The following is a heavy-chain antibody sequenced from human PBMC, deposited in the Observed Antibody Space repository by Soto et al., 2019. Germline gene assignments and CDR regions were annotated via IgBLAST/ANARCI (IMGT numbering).Heavy chain of an antibody. CDR2: MNPFSGNA. CDR3: TRGQGNH. J-gene: IGHJ4*02. V-gene: IGHV1-8*01. Sequence: QVQLVQSGAEVKKPGAAVRVSCKASVYTFTSYDIYWVRQATGQGLEWMGWMNPFSGNAVYTQKFQDRVTMTRETSINTAYMEMSGLRSEDTAVYYCTRGQGNHWGQGSLVTVSS. CDR1: VYTFTSYD.